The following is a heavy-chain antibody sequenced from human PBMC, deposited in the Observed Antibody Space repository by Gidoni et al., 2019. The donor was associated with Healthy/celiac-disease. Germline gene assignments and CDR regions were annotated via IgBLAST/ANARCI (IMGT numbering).Heavy chain of an antibody. J-gene: IGHJ4*02. V-gene: IGHV3-30*18. CDR1: GFTFSSYG. CDR2: ISYDGSNK. Sequence: QVQLVESGGGVVQHGRSLRLSCAASGFTFSSYGMHWGRQAPGKGLEWVAVISYDGSNKYYADSVKGRFTISIDNSNNTLYLQMNSLRAEDTAVYYCAKESDILTGYYKALDYWGQGTLVTVSS. CDR3: AKESDILTGYYKALDY. D-gene: IGHD3-9*01.